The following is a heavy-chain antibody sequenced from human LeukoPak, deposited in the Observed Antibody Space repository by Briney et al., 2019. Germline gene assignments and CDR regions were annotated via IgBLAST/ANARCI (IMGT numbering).Heavy chain of an antibody. J-gene: IGHJ4*02. CDR3: TSPGGSGWYYNY. D-gene: IGHD6-19*01. CDR1: GFTSGDYA. CDR2: IRSKAYGGTT. V-gene: IGHV3-49*04. Sequence: GGSLRLSCTASGFTSGDYAMSWVRQAPGKGLEWVGFIRSKAYGGTTEYAASVKGRFTISRDDSKSIAYLQMNSLKTEDTAVYYCTSPGGSGWYYNYWGQGTLVTVSS.